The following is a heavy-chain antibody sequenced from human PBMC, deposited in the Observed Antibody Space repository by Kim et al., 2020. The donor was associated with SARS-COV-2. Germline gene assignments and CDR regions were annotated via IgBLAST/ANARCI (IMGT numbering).Heavy chain of an antibody. Sequence: ASVKVSCRASGYTFTGYFMHWVRQAPGQGPEWMGWINPKSGGTDYAQKFQGRVTVTRDTSISAVYMELSRLRSDDTAMYYCVKGSVVTGRDWLFDLWGRGTPVTVSS. J-gene: IGHJ2*01. D-gene: IGHD2-21*02. CDR1: GYTFTGYF. CDR3: VKGSVVTGRDWLFDL. CDR2: INPKSGGT. V-gene: IGHV1-2*02.